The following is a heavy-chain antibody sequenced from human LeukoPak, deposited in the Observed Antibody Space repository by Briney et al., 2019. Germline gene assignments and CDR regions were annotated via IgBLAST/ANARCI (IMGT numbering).Heavy chain of an antibody. D-gene: IGHD2-15*01. CDR3: GRFGYVAAVDL. J-gene: IGHJ4*02. V-gene: IGHV3-7*01. CDR1: GFSFNSYW. Sequence: GGSLRLSCAASGFSFNSYWMTWVRQAPGRGVEGVANINPAGSDTYYVDPVKGRFTISRDNAKNLVYLQMNSLRAEDTAVYSCGRFGYVAAVDLWGQGTLVTVSS. CDR2: INPAGSDT.